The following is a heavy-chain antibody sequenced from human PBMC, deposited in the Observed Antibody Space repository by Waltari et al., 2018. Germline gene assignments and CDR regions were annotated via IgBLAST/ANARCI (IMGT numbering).Heavy chain of an antibody. CDR3: ARGHCTGGSCHSGDNFDL. J-gene: IGHJ4*02. V-gene: IGHV3-53*03. CDR1: GFLVAATY. Sequence: EVNLVESGGGLVQPGGSLRLSCAASGFLVAATYLTWLRQAPGKGLEWVSVIYSGITTYYTDSAKDRFIISRDNSKNTLFLQMNSLRAEDTAVYYCARGHCTGGSCHSGDNFDLWGQGTLVTVSS. D-gene: IGHD2-15*01. CDR2: IYSGITT.